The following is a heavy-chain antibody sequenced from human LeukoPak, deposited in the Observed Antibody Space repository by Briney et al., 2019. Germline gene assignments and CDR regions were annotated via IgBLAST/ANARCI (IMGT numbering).Heavy chain of an antibody. V-gene: IGHV1-69*10. CDR3: ARGYYYDTVRGVYDSSGYYDY. CDR1: GGTFSSYA. J-gene: IGHJ4*02. CDR2: IIPILGIA. Sequence: VKVSCKASGGTFSSYAISWMRQAPGQGLEWMGRIIPILGIANYAQKFQGRVTITADESTSTAYMELSSLRSEDTAVYYCARGYYYDTVRGVYDSSGYYDYWGQGTLVTVSS. D-gene: IGHD3-22*01.